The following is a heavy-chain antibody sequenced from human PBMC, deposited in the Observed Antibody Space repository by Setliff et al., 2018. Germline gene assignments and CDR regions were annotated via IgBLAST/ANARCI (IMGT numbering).Heavy chain of an antibody. D-gene: IGHD2-15*01. CDR3: VRPGGTTVVARHFDY. CDR2: IYYSGTP. CDR1: GGSFSSSSYY. Sequence: PSETLSLTCAVSGGSFSSSSYYWGWIRQPPGKGLECIGIIYYSGTPYYNASVESRVTISIDTSRNQFSLELRSVTVADTATYYCVRPGGTTVVARHFDYWGSGILVTVSS. J-gene: IGHJ4*01. V-gene: IGHV4-39*01.